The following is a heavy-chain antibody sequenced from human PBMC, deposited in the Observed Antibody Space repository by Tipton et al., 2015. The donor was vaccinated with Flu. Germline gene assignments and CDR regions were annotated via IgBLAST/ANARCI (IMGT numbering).Heavy chain of an antibody. Sequence: TLSLTCTVSGGFVSSYYWNWIRQPPGKGLEWIGYIFHSGVTNYSPSLKSRATISMDTSKSQVSLKMRSVTAADTAMYYCARVDRGVNDYWGQGALVTVSS. CDR2: IFHSGVT. CDR1: GGFVSSYY. J-gene: IGHJ4*02. V-gene: IGHV4-59*02. CDR3: ARVDRGVNDY. D-gene: IGHD3-10*01.